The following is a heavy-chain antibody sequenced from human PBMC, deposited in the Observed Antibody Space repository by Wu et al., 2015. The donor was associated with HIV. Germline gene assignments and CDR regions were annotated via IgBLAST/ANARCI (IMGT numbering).Heavy chain of an antibody. CDR3: AREQPVREMATVPRAFDL. D-gene: IGHD5-24*01. CDR1: GGTFKSYD. V-gene: IGHV1-69*05. Sequence: QVQLVQSGAEVKKTGSSVKVSCKASGGTFKSYDISWVRQAPGQGLEWMAGVNPVFPAGKYAQKFQDRVSIITDDVTGTVYMELKGLTSEDTAVYFWAREQPVREMATVPRAFDLWGQGTMVIVSS. CDR2: VNPVFPAG. J-gene: IGHJ3*01.